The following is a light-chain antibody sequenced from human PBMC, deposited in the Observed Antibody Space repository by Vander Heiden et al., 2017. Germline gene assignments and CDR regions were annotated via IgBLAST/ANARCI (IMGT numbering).Light chain of an antibody. CDR3: CSYAGSSTYV. V-gene: IGLV2-23*02. CDR2: EVS. J-gene: IGLJ1*01. Sequence: VYESPGQLITITRTGNSSDVGSYNLVSWYQQRRGKAPKLMIYEVSKRPSGVSNRFSGSTSGNTASLTISGLHAEDEAGYYCCSYAGSSTYVFGTGTKVTVL. CDR1: SSDVGSYNL.